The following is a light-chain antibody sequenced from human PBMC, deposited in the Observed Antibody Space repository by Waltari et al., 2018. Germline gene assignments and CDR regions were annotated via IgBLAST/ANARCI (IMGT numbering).Light chain of an antibody. CDR3: SSHSTKNSVV. CDR2: DDN. V-gene: IGLV2-14*03. CDR1: TREVGIVNS. Sequence: QSALIQPASGPGSPGRTITISGTGSTREVGIVNSFSWYEDHPGQAPKVMIYDDNRRPSGVSDRFSGSKSGNTASLTISGLQAEDEATYYCSSHSTKNSVVFGGGTKLTVL. J-gene: IGLJ2*01.